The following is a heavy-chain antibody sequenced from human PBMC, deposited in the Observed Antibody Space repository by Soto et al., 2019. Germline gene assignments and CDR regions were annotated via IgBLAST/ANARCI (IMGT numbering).Heavy chain of an antibody. V-gene: IGHV1-18*01. CDR3: ARDFRPSAITLRLRGNYYMDV. CDR2: ISAYNGNT. D-gene: IGHD3-16*01. CDR1: GYTFTSYG. Sequence: QVQLVQSGAEVKKPGASVKVSCKASGYTFTSYGISWVRQAPGQGLEWMGWISAYNGNTNYAQKLQGRVTMTTDTATSTAYMELRSLRSAGTAVYYCARDFRPSAITLRLRGNYYMDVWGKGTTVTVSS. J-gene: IGHJ6*03.